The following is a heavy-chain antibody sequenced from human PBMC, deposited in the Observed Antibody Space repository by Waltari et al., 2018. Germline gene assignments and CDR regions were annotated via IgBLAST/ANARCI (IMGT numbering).Heavy chain of an antibody. CDR2: IKQYGSEK. J-gene: IGHJ5*02. D-gene: IGHD3-3*01. V-gene: IGHV3-7*01. CDR3: ARDLKGITIFRDNWFDP. CDR1: GFTFSSYW. Sequence: EVQLVESGGGLVQPGGSLRLSCAASGFTFSSYWMSWVRQAPGKGLEWVANIKQYGSEKYYVDSVKGRFTISRDNAKNSLYLQMNSLRAEDTAVYYCARDLKGITIFRDNWFDPWGQGTLVTVSS.